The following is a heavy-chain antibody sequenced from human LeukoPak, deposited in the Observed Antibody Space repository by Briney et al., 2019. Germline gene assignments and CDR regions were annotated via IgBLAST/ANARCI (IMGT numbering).Heavy chain of an antibody. Sequence: GSLRLSCAASGFTFSDYYMSWIRQAPGKGLEWVSYISNSGGTMYYADSVKGRFTISRDNAKNSLYLQMNSLRVEDTAVYYCARDSGSAYYSSAGYWGQGTLVTVSS. D-gene: IGHD3-22*01. CDR2: ISNSGGTM. CDR1: GFTFSDYY. CDR3: ARDSGSAYYSSAGY. V-gene: IGHV3-11*01. J-gene: IGHJ4*02.